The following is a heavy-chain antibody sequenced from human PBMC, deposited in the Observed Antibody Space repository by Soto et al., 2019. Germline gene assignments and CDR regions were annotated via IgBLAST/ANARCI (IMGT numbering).Heavy chain of an antibody. CDR3: ARGLYGGKFDY. V-gene: IGHV4-38-2*01. CDR2: IRHSGTT. D-gene: IGHD4-17*01. J-gene: IGHJ4*02. Sequence: SETLSLTCGVSDSSINSNYYWLWIRQPPGKGLEWIGAIRHSGTTYYTPSLKSRVTISMDTSKNHFSLRLTSVTAADTAIYYCARGLYGGKFDYWGQGTPVTVSS. CDR1: DSSINSNYY.